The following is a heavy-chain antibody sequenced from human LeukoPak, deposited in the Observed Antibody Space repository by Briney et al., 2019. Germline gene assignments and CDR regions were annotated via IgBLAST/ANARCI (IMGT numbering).Heavy chain of an antibody. CDR3: ARVWISGIAVAGTRGAQRGFDY. CDR2: ISYDGSNK. J-gene: IGHJ4*02. V-gene: IGHV3-30*04. Sequence: GGSLRLSCAASGFTFSSYAMHWVRQAPGKGLEWVAVISYDGSNKYYADSVKGRFTISRDNSKNTLYPQMNSLRAEDTAVYYCARVWISGIAVAGTRGAQRGFDYWGQGTLVTVSS. CDR1: GFTFSSYA. D-gene: IGHD6-19*01.